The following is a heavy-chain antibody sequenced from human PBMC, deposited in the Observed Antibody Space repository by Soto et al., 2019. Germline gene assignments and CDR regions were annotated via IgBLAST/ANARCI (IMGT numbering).Heavy chain of an antibody. D-gene: IGHD6-19*01. V-gene: IGHV1-8*01. CDR2: MNPNSGNT. CDR3: AREVLRGWYSLDF. Sequence: GLEWMGWMNPNSGNTGYAQKFQGRVTMTRNTSISTAHMELSSLRSEDTAVYYCAREVLRGWYSLDFWGEATLVTVSS. J-gene: IGHJ4*02.